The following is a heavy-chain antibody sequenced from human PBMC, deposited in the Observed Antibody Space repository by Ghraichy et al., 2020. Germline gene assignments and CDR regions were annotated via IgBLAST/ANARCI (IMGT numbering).Heavy chain of an antibody. CDR2: IKQDGSEK. CDR1: GFTFSSYW. V-gene: IGHV3-7*03. J-gene: IGHJ4*02. D-gene: IGHD3-3*01. CDR3: ARGFWSGYYTYDY. Sequence: GGSLRLSCAASGFTFSSYWMSWVRQAPGKGLEWVANIKQDGSEKYYVDSVKGRFTISRDNAKNSLYLQMNSLRAEDTAVYYCARGFWSGYYTYDYWGQGTLVTVSS.